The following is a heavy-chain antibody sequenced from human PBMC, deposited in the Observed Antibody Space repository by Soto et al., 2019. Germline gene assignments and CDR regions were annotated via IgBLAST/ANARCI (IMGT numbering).Heavy chain of an antibody. J-gene: IGHJ6*02. Sequence: PGGCLRLSCAASVFTFSLYSINWVRQAPGKGLDLVSSISSTGTYTYYADSVKGRFTISRDNAKNSLYLQMNSLRAEDTAVYYCARSALERRDYNYNDGLDVWGQGTTVTVSS. CDR1: VFTFSLYS. D-gene: IGHD1-1*01. V-gene: IGHV3-21*01. CDR2: ISSTGTYT. CDR3: ARSALERRDYNYNDGLDV.